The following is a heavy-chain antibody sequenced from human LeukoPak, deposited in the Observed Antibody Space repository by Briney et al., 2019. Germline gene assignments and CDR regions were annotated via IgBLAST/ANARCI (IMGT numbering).Heavy chain of an antibody. J-gene: IGHJ3*02. D-gene: IGHD3-22*01. CDR2: IFYKGGT. CDR3: AKSNGYGLMDI. CDR1: SGSINTPNYY. V-gene: IGHV4-39*07. Sequence: SETLSLTCTVSSGSINTPNYYWGWVRLPPGTALEWIGNIFYKGGTYYTPSLKSRVTISLDTSRNQFSLKLNSVTAADTAVYYCAKSNGYGLMDIWGQGTMVTVSS.